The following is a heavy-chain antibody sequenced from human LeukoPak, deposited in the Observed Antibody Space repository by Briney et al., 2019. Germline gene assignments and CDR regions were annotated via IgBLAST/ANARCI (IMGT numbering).Heavy chain of an antibody. CDR2: ITDNGGVT. V-gene: IGHV3-23*01. CDR1: GLTFTDHG. J-gene: IGHJ4*02. Sequence: PGGSLRLSCAASGLTFTDHGMSWVRQAPGKGLEWVSSITDNGGVTLYADSAKRWFDSSRDNSRSRVYWEMNRLRTEDTAVYYCAKGFDFWRGVYYFDHWGQGTLVTVSS. D-gene: IGHD3-3*01. CDR3: AKGFDFWRGVYYFDH.